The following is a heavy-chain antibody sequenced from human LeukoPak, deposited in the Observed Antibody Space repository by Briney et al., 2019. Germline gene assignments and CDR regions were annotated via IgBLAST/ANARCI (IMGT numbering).Heavy chain of an antibody. V-gene: IGHV3-73*01. CDR2: IRSKANNYAT. CDR1: GFTFSDSN. J-gene: IGHJ5*01. Sequence: GGSLRLSCAASGFTFSDSNMHWVRQASGKGLEWVGRIRSKANNYATTYAASVRGRFTISRDDSKNTAYLQMNSLKTEDMAVYYCTRQASPADSWGQGTLVTVSS. CDR3: TRQASPADS.